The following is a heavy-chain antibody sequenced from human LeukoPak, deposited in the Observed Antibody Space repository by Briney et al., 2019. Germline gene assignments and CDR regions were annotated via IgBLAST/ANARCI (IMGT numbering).Heavy chain of an antibody. CDR1: GGTFSSYA. J-gene: IGHJ5*02. CDR2: IIPILGIA. Sequence: GASVKVSCKASGGTFSSYAISWVRQAPGQGLEWMGRIIPILGIANYAQKFQGRVTITADESTSTAYMELSSLRSEDTAVYYCARGGYSGNPAIYNWFDPWGQGTLVTVSS. D-gene: IGHD5-12*01. V-gene: IGHV1-69*04. CDR3: ARGGYSGNPAIYNWFDP.